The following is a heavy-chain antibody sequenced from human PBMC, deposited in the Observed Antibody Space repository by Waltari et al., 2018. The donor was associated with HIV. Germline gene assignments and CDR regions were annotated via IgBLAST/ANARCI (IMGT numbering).Heavy chain of an antibody. CDR1: GYTFTSYG. CDR3: ARINCTSVSCYASLDY. CDR2: VSAYNSNT. Sequence: QVQLVQSGAEVKKPGASVKVSCKASGYTFTSYGISWVRQAPGQGLEWIGWVSAYNSNTNYAQKLQGRVTMTTDTSTSTAYMELRSLRSDDTAVYYCARINCTSVSCYASLDYWGQGTLVTVSS. V-gene: IGHV1-18*01. D-gene: IGHD2-2*01. J-gene: IGHJ4*02.